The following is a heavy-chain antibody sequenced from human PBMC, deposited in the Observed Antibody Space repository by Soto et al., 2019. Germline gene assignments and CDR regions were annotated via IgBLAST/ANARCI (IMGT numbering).Heavy chain of an antibody. D-gene: IGHD6-19*01. CDR1: GDSVSSNSAA. J-gene: IGHJ5*02. CDR3: AKGGSSAVAGTGWFDP. V-gene: IGHV6-1*01. Sequence: QSRSLTCVVSGDSVSSNSAAGNWIRQTPSRGLEWLGRTYYRSKWYNDYAVSVKSRITINPDTSKNQFSLQLNSVTPEDTAVYYCAKGGSSAVAGTGWFDPWGQGTLVTVSS. CDR2: TYYRSKWYN.